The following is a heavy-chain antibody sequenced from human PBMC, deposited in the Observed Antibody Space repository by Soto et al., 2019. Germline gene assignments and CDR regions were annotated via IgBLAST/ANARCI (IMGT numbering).Heavy chain of an antibody. CDR2: IHHSGST. CDR1: GGSITSHY. D-gene: IGHD3-10*01. V-gene: IGHV4-59*08. CDR3: ARQGFGQLHGLVDV. J-gene: IGHJ6*02. Sequence: QVQLQESGPGLVKPSETLSLTCSVSGGSITSHYCSWFRQPPGKGLEWIGYIHHSGSTSYNPSLKSRVTMSVDTSKTQSSRQVSSVTAADPALYYCARQGFGQLHGLVDVWGPGTTVTVSS.